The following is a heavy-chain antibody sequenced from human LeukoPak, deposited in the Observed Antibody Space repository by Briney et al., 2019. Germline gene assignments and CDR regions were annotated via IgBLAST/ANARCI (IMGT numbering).Heavy chain of an antibody. Sequence: GGSLRLSCAASGFTFDDYAMHCVRQAPGKGLEWVSGISWNSGSIGYADSVKGRFTISRDNAKNSLYLQMNSLRAEDTALYYCAKDLGGTVLAYWGQGTLVTVSS. CDR3: AKDLGGTVLAY. CDR1: GFTFDDYA. CDR2: ISWNSGSI. D-gene: IGHD2-8*02. J-gene: IGHJ4*02. V-gene: IGHV3-9*01.